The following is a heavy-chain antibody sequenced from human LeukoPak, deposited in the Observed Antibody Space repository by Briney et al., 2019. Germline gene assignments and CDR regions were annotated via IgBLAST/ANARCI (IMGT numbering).Heavy chain of an antibody. CDR2: IWYDGSNK. Sequence: GGSLRLSCAASGFTFSSYGMHWVRQAPGKGLEWVAVIWYDGSNKYYADSVKGRFTISRDNSKNTLYLQMNSLRAEDTAVYYCARDAPSSGWYHWFDPWGQGTLVTVSS. V-gene: IGHV3-33*01. CDR1: GFTFSSYG. CDR3: ARDAPSSGWYHWFDP. J-gene: IGHJ5*02. D-gene: IGHD6-19*01.